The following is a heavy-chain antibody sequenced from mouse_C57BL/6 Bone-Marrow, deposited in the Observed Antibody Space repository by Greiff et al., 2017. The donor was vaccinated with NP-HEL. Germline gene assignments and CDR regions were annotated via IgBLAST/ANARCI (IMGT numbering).Heavy chain of an antibody. CDR1: GFSLTSYG. J-gene: IGHJ3*01. D-gene: IGHD1-1*02. CDR3: ARDWYDWFAY. CDR2: IWSGGST. Sequence: VHLVESGPGLVQPSQSLSITCTVSGFSLTSYGVHWVRQSPGKGLEWLGVIWSGGSTDYNAAFISRLSISKDNSKSQVFFKMNSLQADDTAIYYCARDWYDWFAYWGQGTLVTVSA. V-gene: IGHV2-2*01.